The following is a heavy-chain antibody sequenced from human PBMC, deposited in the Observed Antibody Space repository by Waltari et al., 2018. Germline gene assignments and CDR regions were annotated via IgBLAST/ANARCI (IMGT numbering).Heavy chain of an antibody. Sequence: QVQLVESGGGVVQPGRSLRLSCAASGFTFIKTGMHWVRQAPGKGLEWVAVIWYDGSNKYYADSVKGRFTISRDNSKNTLYLQMNSLRAEDTAVYYCARDLEYSSSSIDYWGQGTLVTVSS. V-gene: IGHV3-33*01. CDR1: GFTFIKTG. D-gene: IGHD6-6*01. CDR2: IWYDGSNK. CDR3: ARDLEYSSSSIDY. J-gene: IGHJ4*02.